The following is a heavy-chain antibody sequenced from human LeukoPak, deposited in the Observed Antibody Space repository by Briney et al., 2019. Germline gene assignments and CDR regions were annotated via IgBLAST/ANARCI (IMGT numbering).Heavy chain of an antibody. J-gene: IGHJ4*02. D-gene: IGHD3-16*01. V-gene: IGHV3-33*01. CDR2: IWYDGSNK. CDR1: GFTFSSYG. CDR3: ARGQRGSSYDPVYYFDY. Sequence: PGGSLRLSCAASGFTFSSYGMHWVRQAPGKGLEWVAVIWYDGSNKYYADSVKGRFTISRDNSKNTLYLQMNSLRAEDTAVYYCARGQRGSSYDPVYYFDYWGQGTLVTVSS.